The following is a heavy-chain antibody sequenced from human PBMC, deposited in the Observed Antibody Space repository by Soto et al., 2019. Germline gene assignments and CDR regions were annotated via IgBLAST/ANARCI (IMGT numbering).Heavy chain of an antibody. Sequence: QVQLVQSGAEVRKPGASVNVSCKTSGYIFTNYGVAWVRQAPGQGLELVAWISGYNGYPKHTQKVQGRVTVTTDTTTRTGYMELRNLRSDDTAVYYCARASAGALYDFWGQGTRVTVSS. CDR3: ARASAGALYDF. V-gene: IGHV1-18*01. D-gene: IGHD6-13*01. J-gene: IGHJ4*02. CDR1: GYIFTNYG. CDR2: ISGYNGYP.